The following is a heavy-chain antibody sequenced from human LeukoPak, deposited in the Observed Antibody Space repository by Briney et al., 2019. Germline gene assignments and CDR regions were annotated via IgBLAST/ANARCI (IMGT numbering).Heavy chain of an antibody. J-gene: IGHJ3*02. D-gene: IGHD3-22*01. Sequence: SVKVSCKASGGTFSSYAISWVRQAPGQGLEWMGRIIPILGIANYAQKFQGRVTITADKSTSTAYMELSSLRSEDTAVYYCARDSPNYDSSGYYPDDAFDIWGQGTMVTVSS. V-gene: IGHV1-69*04. CDR2: IIPILGIA. CDR3: ARDSPNYDSSGYYPDDAFDI. CDR1: GGTFSSYA.